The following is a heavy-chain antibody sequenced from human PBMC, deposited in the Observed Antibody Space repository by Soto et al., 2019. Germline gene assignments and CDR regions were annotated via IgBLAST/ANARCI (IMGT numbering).Heavy chain of an antibody. J-gene: IGHJ4*02. CDR3: AHSRYSRSSFDY. Sequence: SGPTLVNPTQTLTLTCTFSGFSLTSNDVGVGWIRQPPGKTLEWLALIYWDDDKRYSPSLKSRLTITKDTSKNQVVLRMTNMDPVDTATYYCAHSRYSRSSFDYWGQGTLVTVSS. CDR2: IYWDDDK. V-gene: IGHV2-5*02. CDR1: GFSLTSNDVG. D-gene: IGHD6-6*01.